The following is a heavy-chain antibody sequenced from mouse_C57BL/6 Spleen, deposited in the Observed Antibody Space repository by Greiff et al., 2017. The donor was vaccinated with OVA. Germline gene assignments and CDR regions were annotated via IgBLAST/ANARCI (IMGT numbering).Heavy chain of an antibody. J-gene: IGHJ3*01. Sequence: QVQLKQSGPGLVQPSQSLSITCTASGFSFTSYGVHWVRQSPGKGLEWLGVIWRGGSTDYNAAFISSLSISKDNSKSQVFFKMNRLQADDAAIYYGARAFSWDGFAYWGQGTLVTVSA. CDR2: IWRGGST. D-gene: IGHD4-1*01. CDR3: ARAFSWDGFAY. V-gene: IGHV2-2*01. CDR1: GFSFTSYG.